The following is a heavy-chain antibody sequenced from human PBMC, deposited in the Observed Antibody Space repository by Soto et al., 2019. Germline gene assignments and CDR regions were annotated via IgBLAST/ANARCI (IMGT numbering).Heavy chain of an antibody. CDR2: IYYSGST. CDR3: ARDRGYYDLNYGMDV. Sequence: SETLSLTCTVSGGSISSYYWSWIRQPPGKGLEWIGYIYYSGSTNYNPSLKSRVTISVDTSKNQFSLKLSSVTAADTAMYYCARDRGYYDLNYGMDVWGQGTTVTVSS. J-gene: IGHJ6*02. D-gene: IGHD3-3*01. V-gene: IGHV4-59*01. CDR1: GGSISSYY.